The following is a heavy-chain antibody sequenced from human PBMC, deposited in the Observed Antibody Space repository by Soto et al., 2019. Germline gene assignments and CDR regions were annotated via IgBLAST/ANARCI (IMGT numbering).Heavy chain of an antibody. CDR2: IGTAGDT. J-gene: IGHJ4*02. V-gene: IGHV3-13*01. CDR1: GFTFSSHD. D-gene: IGHD4-17*01. CDR3: AKEMVSNRLTTVTTFFDY. Sequence: SLRLSCAASGFTFSSHDMHWVRQATGKGLEWVSTIGTAGDTYYPGSAKGRFTISRENAKNTLYLQMNSLRAEDTAVYYCAKEMVSNRLTTVTTFFDYWGQGTLVTVSS.